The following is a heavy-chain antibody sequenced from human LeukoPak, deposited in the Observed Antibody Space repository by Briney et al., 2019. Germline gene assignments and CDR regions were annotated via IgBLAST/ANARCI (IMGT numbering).Heavy chain of an antibody. CDR2: NYYRGST. CDR3: ARELRQVPTFDY. CDR1: RGSVRNSPYY. J-gene: IGHJ4*02. V-gene: IGHV4-30-4*01. Sequence: PSETLSLTCTVPRGSVRNSPYYSTWLRHPPDLDLEPIRYNYYRGSTCYNPSIKVRVTVSVVTTKNQFSMSLSSVTAADTAVYYRARELRQVPTFDYWHQGTRVNDSS. D-gene: IGHD5-12*01.